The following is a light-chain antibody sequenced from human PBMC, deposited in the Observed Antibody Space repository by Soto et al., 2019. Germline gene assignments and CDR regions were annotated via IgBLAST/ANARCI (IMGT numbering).Light chain of an antibody. CDR2: EGS. J-gene: IGLJ2*01. V-gene: IGLV2-23*03. CDR3: CSYAGSSTFVV. CDR1: SSDVGSYNL. Sequence: QSALTQPASVSGSPGQSITISCTGTSSDVGSYNLVSWYQQHPGKAPKLMTYEGSKRPSGVSNRFSGSKSGNTASLTISGLQAEDEADYYCCSYAGSSTFVVFGGGTKVTVL.